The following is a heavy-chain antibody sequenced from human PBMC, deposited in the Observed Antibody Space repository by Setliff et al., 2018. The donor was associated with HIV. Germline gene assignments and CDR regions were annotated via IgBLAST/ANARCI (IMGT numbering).Heavy chain of an antibody. Sequence: SETLSLTCTVSGGSISNSNYFWDWIRQPPGKGLEWIGSAGSADYSGNTYYNPSLKSRVTILVDTSKNQFSLKLSSVTAADTAVYYCARLVSSSSKFDSWGQGTLVTVSS. CDR3: ARLVSSSSKFDS. CDR2: AGSADYSGNT. V-gene: IGHV4-39*07. D-gene: IGHD6-6*01. CDR1: GGSISNSNYF. J-gene: IGHJ4*02.